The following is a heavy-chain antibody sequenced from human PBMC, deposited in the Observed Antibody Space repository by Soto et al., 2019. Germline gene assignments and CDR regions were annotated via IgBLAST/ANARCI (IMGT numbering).Heavy chain of an antibody. CDR1: GFTFSGYG. Sequence: QVQLVESGGGVVQPGRSLRLSCAASGFTFSGYGMHWVRQAPGKGLEWVAVIWYDGSNKYYADSVKGRFTISRDNSKNTLYLQISSLSAEDTAVYYCARDGEDRITGTPTDLYYYYGMHVWGQGTTVTVSS. D-gene: IGHD1-20*01. CDR3: ARDGEDRITGTPTDLYYYYGMHV. V-gene: IGHV3-33*01. J-gene: IGHJ6*02. CDR2: IWYDGSNK.